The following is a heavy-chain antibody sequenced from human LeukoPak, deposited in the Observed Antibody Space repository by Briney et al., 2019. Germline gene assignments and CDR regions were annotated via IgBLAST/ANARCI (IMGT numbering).Heavy chain of an antibody. V-gene: IGHV3-48*02. D-gene: IGHD5-18*01. CDR2: ISGSGGTI. J-gene: IGHJ4*02. CDR1: GFTLSSYS. Sequence: GGSLRLSCAASGFTLSSYSMSWVRQAPGKGLDWISYISGSGGTIYYADSVRGRFTISRDKAKNSLSLEMDSLRDEDTAVYYCAKESGYSYGRNFDYWGQGTLVIVSS. CDR3: AKESGYSYGRNFDY.